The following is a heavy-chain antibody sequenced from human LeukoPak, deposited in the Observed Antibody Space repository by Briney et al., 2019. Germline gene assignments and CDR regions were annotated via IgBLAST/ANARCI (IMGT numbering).Heavy chain of an antibody. CDR2: FSTSSGTI. J-gene: IGHJ3*02. D-gene: IGHD2-2*01. CDR1: GFTFSSYS. Sequence: GGSLRLSCAASGFTFSSYSMNWVRQAPGKGLEWISYFSTSSGTISYADSVKGRFTISRDNAKNSLYLQMNSLRAEDTAVYYCARDSMYAFDIWGHGTMVTVSS. V-gene: IGHV3-48*01. CDR3: ARDSMYAFDI.